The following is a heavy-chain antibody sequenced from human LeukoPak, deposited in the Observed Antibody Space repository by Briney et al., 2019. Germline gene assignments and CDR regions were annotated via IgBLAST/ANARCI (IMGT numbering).Heavy chain of an antibody. V-gene: IGHV3-43*01. CDR2: INWDGRNS. D-gene: IGHD1-14*01. Sequence: GGSLRLSCAASGFTFDDYTMHWVRQAPGTGLESVALINWDGRNSHYSDSVRGRFTISRDNTKNSLYLQMNNLRTEDTALYYCARDPRAGYLDNWGRGTLVSASS. J-gene: IGHJ4*02. CDR1: GFTFDDYT. CDR3: ARDPRAGYLDN.